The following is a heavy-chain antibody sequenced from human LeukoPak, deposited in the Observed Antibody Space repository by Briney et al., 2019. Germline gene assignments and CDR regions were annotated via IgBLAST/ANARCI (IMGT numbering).Heavy chain of an antibody. CDR1: GGSFSGYY. V-gene: IGHV4-34*01. CDR3: ARGSPGYGMDV. J-gene: IGHJ6*04. Sequence: PSETLSLTCAVYGGSFSGYYWSWIRQPPGKGLEWIGEINHSGSTNYNPSLKSRVTISVDTSKNQFSLKLSSVTAADTAVYYCARGSPGYGMDVWGKGTTVTVSS. CDR2: INHSGST.